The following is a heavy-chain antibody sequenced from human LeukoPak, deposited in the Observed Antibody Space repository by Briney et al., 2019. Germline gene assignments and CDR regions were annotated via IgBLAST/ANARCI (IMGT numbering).Heavy chain of an antibody. CDR3: AKAQFLGYSNSYYFDY. CDR1: GFTFSSYA. J-gene: IGHJ4*02. CDR2: ISGSGGST. V-gene: IGHV3-23*01. Sequence: GGSLRLSCAASGFTFSSYAMSWVRQAPGKGLEWVSAISGSGGSTYCADSVKGRFTISRDNSKNTLYLQMNSLRAEDTAVYYCAKAQFLGYSNSYYFDYWGQGTLVTVSS. D-gene: IGHD4-11*01.